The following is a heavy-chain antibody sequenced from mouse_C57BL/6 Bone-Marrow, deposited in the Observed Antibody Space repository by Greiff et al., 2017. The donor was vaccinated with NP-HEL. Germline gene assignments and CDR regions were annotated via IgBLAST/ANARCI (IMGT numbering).Heavy chain of an antibody. CDR1: GYTFTSYW. CDR3: ARRGPNWAWFAY. D-gene: IGHD4-1*01. CDR2: IDPSDSET. V-gene: IGHV1-52*01. J-gene: IGHJ3*01. Sequence: QVHVKQPGAELVRPGSSVKLSCKASGYTFTSYWMHWVKQRPIQGLEWIGNIDPSDSETPYNQKFKDKATLTVDKSSSTAYMQLSSLTSEDSAVYYCARRGPNWAWFAYWGQGTLVTVSA.